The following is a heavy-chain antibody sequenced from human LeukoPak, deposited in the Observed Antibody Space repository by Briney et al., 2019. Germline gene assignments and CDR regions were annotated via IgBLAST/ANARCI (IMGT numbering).Heavy chain of an antibody. D-gene: IGHD4-17*01. Sequence: GGSLSLSCAASGFSFISYGMHWVRQAPGKGLEWVGVISDDGRNKKYADSVKGRFTISRDNSKDTLYLQMNSLRDEDTAVYYCAKRPSDYGDYVTHFDYWGQRTLVTVSS. CDR2: ISDDGRNK. CDR1: GFSFISYG. J-gene: IGHJ4*02. V-gene: IGHV3-30*18. CDR3: AKRPSDYGDYVTHFDY.